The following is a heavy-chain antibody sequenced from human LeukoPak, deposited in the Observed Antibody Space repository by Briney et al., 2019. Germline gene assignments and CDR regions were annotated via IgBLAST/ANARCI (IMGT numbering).Heavy chain of an antibody. CDR2: ISGSGGST. V-gene: IGHV3-23*01. D-gene: IGHD2-21*02. J-gene: IGHJ4*02. CDR3: ANVDGDWGYDY. Sequence: SGGSLSLSCAASGFTCSSYAMSWVGQGPGKGLEWVSAISGSGGSTYYADSVKGRFTISRDNSKNTLYLQMNSLRAEDTAVYYCANVDGDWGYDYWGQGTLVTVSS. CDR1: GFTCSSYA.